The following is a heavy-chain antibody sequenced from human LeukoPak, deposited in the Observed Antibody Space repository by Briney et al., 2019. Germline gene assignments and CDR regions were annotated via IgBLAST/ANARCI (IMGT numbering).Heavy chain of an antibody. CDR3: ARAGRRMVAAAGTEFDY. CDR1: GYTFTGYY. CDR2: IKPNSGGT. D-gene: IGHD6-13*01. J-gene: IGHJ4*02. V-gene: IGHV1-2*02. Sequence: ASVKVSCKASGYTFTGYYMHWVRQAPGQGLEWMGWIKPNSGGTNYAQKFQGRVTMTRDTSISTAYMELDRLRSDDTAVYYCARAGRRMVAAAGTEFDYWGQGTLVTVSS.